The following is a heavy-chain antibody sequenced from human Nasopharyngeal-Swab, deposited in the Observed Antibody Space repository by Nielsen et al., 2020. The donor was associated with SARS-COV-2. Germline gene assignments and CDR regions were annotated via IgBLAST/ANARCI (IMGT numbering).Heavy chain of an antibody. Sequence: GESLKISCAASGFTFSSYEMNWVRQAPEKGLEWVSVISGSDHTTYYADSVQGRFTISRDNSKNTVNLQMNSLRVEDTAIYYCAKDRDSGDDSDDYYHYYGMDVWGQGTTVTVFS. D-gene: IGHD5-12*01. CDR1: GFTFSSYE. CDR3: AKDRDSGDDSDDYYHYYGMDV. V-gene: IGHV3-23*01. J-gene: IGHJ6*02. CDR2: ISGSDHTT.